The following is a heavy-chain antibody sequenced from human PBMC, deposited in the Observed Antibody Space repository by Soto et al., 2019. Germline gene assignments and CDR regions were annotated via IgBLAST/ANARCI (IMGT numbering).Heavy chain of an antibody. V-gene: IGHV1-46*03. J-gene: IGHJ4*02. CDR1: GYSFTNYD. Sequence: ASVKVSWKASGYSFTNYDIHWVRQAARQGLEWMGTINSRGGYTSYAQKFQGRVTMTRDTSTSTVYMELRSLRSEDTAVYFCARANLMYYYDSSGYYDYWGQGTLVTVSS. D-gene: IGHD3-22*01. CDR3: ARANLMYYYDSSGYYDY. CDR2: INSRGGYT.